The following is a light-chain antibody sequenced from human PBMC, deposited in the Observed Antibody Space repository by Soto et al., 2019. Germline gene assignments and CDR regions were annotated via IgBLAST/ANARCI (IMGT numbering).Light chain of an antibody. CDR2: DAS. Sequence: IPLTQSPSSLSASVRDRVTITCRASQGISSYLAWYQQKPGKAPKLLIYDASNLETGVPSRFSGSGSGTHFTLTISSLQPEDIATYHCQQYNNLPLTFGGGTKVDI. J-gene: IGKJ4*01. CDR1: QGISSY. CDR3: QQYNNLPLT. V-gene: IGKV1-33*01.